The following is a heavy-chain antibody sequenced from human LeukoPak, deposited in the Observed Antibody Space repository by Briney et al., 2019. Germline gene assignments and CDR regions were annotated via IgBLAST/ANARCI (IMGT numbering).Heavy chain of an antibody. CDR3: ARVQTAMVPYYFDY. D-gene: IGHD3-10*01. Sequence: GASVKVSCNASGYTFTGYYMHWVRQAPGQGLEWMGRINPNSGGTNYAQKFQGRVTMTRDTSISTAYMELSRLRSDDTAVYYCARVQTAMVPYYFDYWGQGTLVTVSS. CDR1: GYTFTGYY. CDR2: INPNSGGT. V-gene: IGHV1-2*06. J-gene: IGHJ4*02.